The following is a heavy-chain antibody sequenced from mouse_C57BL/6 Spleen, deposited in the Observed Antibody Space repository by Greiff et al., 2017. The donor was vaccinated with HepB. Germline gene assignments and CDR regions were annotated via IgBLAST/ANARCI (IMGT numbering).Heavy chain of an antibody. D-gene: IGHD2-4*01. CDR3: ASKGYDYGWYVDV. CDR2: IYPGDGDT. V-gene: IGHV1-80*01. Sequence: VQLQQSGAELVKPGASVKISCKASGYAFSSYWMNWVKQRPGKGLEWIGQIYPGDGDTNYNGKFKGKATLTADKSSSTAYMQLSSLTSADAAVYCCASKGYDYGWYVDVWGTGTTVTVSS. J-gene: IGHJ1*03. CDR1: GYAFSSYW.